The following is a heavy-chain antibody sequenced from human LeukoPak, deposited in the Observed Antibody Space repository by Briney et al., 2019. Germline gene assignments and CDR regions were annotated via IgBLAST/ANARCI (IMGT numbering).Heavy chain of an antibody. CDR1: GFTFDDYG. D-gene: IGHD1-26*01. Sequence: GGSLRLSCAASGFTFDDYGMSWVRQAPGKGLEWVSGINWNGGSTGYANSVKGRFTISRDNAKNSLYLQMNSLRAEDTAVYYCARALWELRSSAFFDYWGQGTLVTVSS. CDR2: INWNGGST. J-gene: IGHJ4*02. CDR3: ARALWELRSSAFFDY. V-gene: IGHV3-20*04.